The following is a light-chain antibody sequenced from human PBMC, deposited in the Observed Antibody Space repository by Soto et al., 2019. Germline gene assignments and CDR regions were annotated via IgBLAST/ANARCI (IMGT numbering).Light chain of an antibody. CDR2: GAS. V-gene: IGKV3-20*01. CDR1: QTFTTSS. J-gene: IGKJ2*01. CDR3: QQYGSSPYT. Sequence: EIVLTQSPGTLSLSPGERATLSCSASQTFTTSSLAWYQQKPGQAPRLLISGASNRATGIPDRFSGSGSGTDFTLTISRLEPEDFAVYYCQQYGSSPYTFGQGTKLEIK.